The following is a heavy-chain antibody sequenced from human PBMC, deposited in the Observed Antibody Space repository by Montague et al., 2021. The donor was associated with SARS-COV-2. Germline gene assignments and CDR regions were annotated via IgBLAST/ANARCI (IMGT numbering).Heavy chain of an antibody. V-gene: IGHV2-70*01. CDR2: IDWDDDK. CDR1: GFSLSTSGMC. D-gene: IGHD3-10*01. Sequence: PALVKPTQTLTLTCTFSGFSLSTSGMCVSWIRQPPGKALEWLALIDWDDDKYYSTSLKTRLTISKDTSKNQVVLTMTNMDPVDTATYYCARTYYYGSGSYYTYYCDYWGQGTLVPGSS. J-gene: IGHJ4*02. CDR3: ARTYYYGSGSYYTYYCDY.